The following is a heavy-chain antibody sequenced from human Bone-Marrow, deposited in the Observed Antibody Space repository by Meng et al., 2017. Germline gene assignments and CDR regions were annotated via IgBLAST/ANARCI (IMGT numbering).Heavy chain of an antibody. V-gene: IGHV4-34*01. J-gene: IGHJ4*01. Sequence: GSLRLSCAVYGGSFSGYYRSWIRQPPGKGLEWIGEINHSGSTNYNPSLKSRVTISVDTSKNQFSLKLSSVTAADTAVYYCARPRSYYDSSGYYYYYWGQGTLVTVSS. D-gene: IGHD3-22*01. CDR2: INHSGST. CDR1: GGSFSGYY. CDR3: ARPRSYYDSSGYYYYY.